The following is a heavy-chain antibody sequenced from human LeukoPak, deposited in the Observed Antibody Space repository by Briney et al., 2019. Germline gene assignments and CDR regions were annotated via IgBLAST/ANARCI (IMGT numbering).Heavy chain of an antibody. Sequence: PSETLSLTCAVSGGSISSGGYSWSWIRQPPGKGPEWIGYIYHSGSTYYNPSLKSRVTISVDRSKNQFSLKLSSVTAADTAVYYCARGPVVPPAIKRSAKWYFDLWGRGTLVTVSS. J-gene: IGHJ2*01. D-gene: IGHD2-2*02. V-gene: IGHV4-30-2*01. CDR2: IYHSGST. CDR1: GGSISSGGYS. CDR3: ARGPVVPPAIKRSAKWYFDL.